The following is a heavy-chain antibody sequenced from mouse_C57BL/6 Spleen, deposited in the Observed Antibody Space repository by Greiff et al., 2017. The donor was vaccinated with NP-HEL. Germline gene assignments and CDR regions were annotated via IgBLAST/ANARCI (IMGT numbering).Heavy chain of an antibody. J-gene: IGHJ1*03. D-gene: IGHD2-3*01. CDR3: AGYDGYRWYFEV. Sequence: QVQLQQSGAELARPGASVKLSCKASGYTFTSSGISWVKQRTGQGLEWIGEIYPRSGNTYYNEKFKGKATLTADKSSSTAYMELRSLTSEDTAVYFGAGYDGYRWYFEVGAQGPRSPSPQ. CDR1: GYTFTSSG. CDR2: IYPRSGNT. V-gene: IGHV1-81*01.